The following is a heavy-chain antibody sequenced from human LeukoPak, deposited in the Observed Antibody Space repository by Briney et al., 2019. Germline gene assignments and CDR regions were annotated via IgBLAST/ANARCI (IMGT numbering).Heavy chain of an antibody. Sequence: SETLSLTCAVSGYSISSYYWSWIRQPPGKGLEWIGYIYYSGSTNYNPSLKSRVTISVDTSKNQFSLKLSSVTAADTAVYYCARRNSGSYYFDYWGQGTLVTVSS. J-gene: IGHJ4*02. CDR3: ARRNSGSYYFDY. CDR1: GYSISSYY. V-gene: IGHV4-59*01. D-gene: IGHD1-26*01. CDR2: IYYSGST.